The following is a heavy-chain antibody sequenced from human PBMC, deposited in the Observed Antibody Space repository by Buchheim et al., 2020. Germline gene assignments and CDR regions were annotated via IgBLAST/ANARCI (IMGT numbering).Heavy chain of an antibody. Sequence: QIPLKESGPTLVKPTQTLTLTCTVSGFSLSSNGVGVGWIRQPPGKALEWVVLIYWDDDERYRPSLRSRLTIPKDTSRNQVVLTMTNMDPVDTATYYCVHLGAYPRSLYFDYWGQGTL. D-gene: IGHD1-26*01. CDR3: VHLGAYPRSLYFDY. V-gene: IGHV2-5*02. J-gene: IGHJ4*02. CDR2: IYWDDDE. CDR1: GFSLSSNGVG.